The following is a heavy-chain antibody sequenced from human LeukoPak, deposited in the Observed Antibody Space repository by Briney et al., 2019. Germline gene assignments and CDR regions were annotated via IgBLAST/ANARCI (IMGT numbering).Heavy chain of an antibody. Sequence: GALVKVSCKASGGTFSSYAISWVRQAPGQGLEWMGGIIPIFGTANYAQKFQGRVTITTDESTSTAYMELSSLRSEDTAVYYCAGAGLRWPYSSSSEGHNWFDPWGQGTLVTVSS. J-gene: IGHJ5*02. CDR3: AGAGLRWPYSSSSEGHNWFDP. CDR2: IIPIFGTA. D-gene: IGHD6-6*01. V-gene: IGHV1-69*05. CDR1: GGTFSSYA.